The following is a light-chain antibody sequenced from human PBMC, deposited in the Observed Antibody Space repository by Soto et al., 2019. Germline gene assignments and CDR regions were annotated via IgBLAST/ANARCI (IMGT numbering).Light chain of an antibody. Sequence: EIVLTQSPDTPFLSLGATATLSCRASQTVIHNYLAWHQQKPGQTPRLLVYGASSRATGIPARCSGSGSGTDFTRTISRLEPEDFAVYYCQQHGTSTITFGQGTRLEIK. CDR2: GAS. CDR1: QTVIHNY. CDR3: QQHGTSTIT. V-gene: IGKV3-20*01. J-gene: IGKJ5*01.